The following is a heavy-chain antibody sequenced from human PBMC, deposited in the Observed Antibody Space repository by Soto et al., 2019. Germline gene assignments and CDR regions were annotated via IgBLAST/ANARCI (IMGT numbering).Heavy chain of an antibody. CDR3: ARFDTAMATGFVYYGMDV. CDR2: IYYSGST. CDR1: GPSVSSGSYY. V-gene: IGHV4-61*01. Sequence: XETLCLTCTVAGPSVSSGSYYWSWIRQPPGKGLEWIGYIYYSGSTNYNPSLKSRVTISVDTSKNQFSLKLSSVTAADTAVYYCARFDTAMATGFVYYGMDVWGQGTTVTVSS. J-gene: IGHJ6*02. D-gene: IGHD5-18*01.